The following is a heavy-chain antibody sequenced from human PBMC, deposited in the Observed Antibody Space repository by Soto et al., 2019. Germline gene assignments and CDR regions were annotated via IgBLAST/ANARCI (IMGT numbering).Heavy chain of an antibody. V-gene: IGHV3-48*02. Sequence: EVQLVESGGGLVQPGGSLRLSCAASGFTFSLYSMSWVRQAPGKGLEWVSYISRSSTGIHYADSVKGRFTISRDDATNSMQLQMNSLRDGDTAAYYCARAVTWGLDVWGQGTTVSISS. D-gene: IGHD3-10*01. CDR3: ARAVTWGLDV. J-gene: IGHJ6*02. CDR2: ISRSSTGI. CDR1: GFTFSLYS.